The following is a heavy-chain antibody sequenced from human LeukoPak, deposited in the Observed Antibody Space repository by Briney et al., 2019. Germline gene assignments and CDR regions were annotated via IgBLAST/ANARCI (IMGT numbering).Heavy chain of an antibody. CDR3: ARERTSGWDAFDF. J-gene: IGHJ4*02. D-gene: IGHD6-19*01. CDR1: GXTFSSFW. Sequence: GGSLRLSCAASGXTFSSFWMHWVRQAPGKGLVWVSRINSVGSSTSYADSVKGRFTISRDNAKNTLYLQMNSLRAEDTAVYYCARERTSGWDAFDFWGQGTLVTVSS. CDR2: INSVGSST. V-gene: IGHV3-74*01.